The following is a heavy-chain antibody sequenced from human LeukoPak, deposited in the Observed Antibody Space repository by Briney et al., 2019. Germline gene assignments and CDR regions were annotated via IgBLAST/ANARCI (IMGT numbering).Heavy chain of an antibody. CDR1: GYSFTTYW. Sequence: PGESLKVSCQGSGYSFTTYWIGWVRQMPGKGLEWMGIIYPGDSDTRYSPSFQGQVTISADKSISTAYLQWSSLKASDTAMYYCARSINFWSGYYYESFDYWGQGTLVTVSS. J-gene: IGHJ4*02. CDR3: ARSINFWSGYYYESFDY. CDR2: IYPGDSDT. D-gene: IGHD3-3*01. V-gene: IGHV5-51*01.